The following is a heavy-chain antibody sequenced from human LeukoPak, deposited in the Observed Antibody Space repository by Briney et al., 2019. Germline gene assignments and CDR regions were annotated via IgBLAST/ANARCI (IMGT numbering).Heavy chain of an antibody. Sequence: PGGSLRLSCAASGFTFSSYAMSWVRQAPGKGLEWVSAISGSGGSTYYADSVKGRFTISRDNSKNTLYLQMNSLRAEDTAVYYCANSDDYGGEGYFDLWGRGTLVTVSS. J-gene: IGHJ2*01. CDR1: GFTFSSYA. D-gene: IGHD4-23*01. V-gene: IGHV3-23*01. CDR3: ANSDDYGGEGYFDL. CDR2: ISGSGGST.